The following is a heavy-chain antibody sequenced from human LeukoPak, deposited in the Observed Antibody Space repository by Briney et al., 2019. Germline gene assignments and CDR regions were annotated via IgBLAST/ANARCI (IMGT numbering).Heavy chain of an antibody. V-gene: IGHV3-30-3*01. J-gene: IGHJ5*02. Sequence: GGSLRLSCAASGFTFSSYAMHWVRQAPGKGLEWVAVISYDGSNKYYADSVKGRFTISRDNSKNTLYLQMNSLRAEDAAVYYCAKGGWNSWFDPWGQGTLVSVSS. D-gene: IGHD1-1*01. CDR1: GFTFSSYA. CDR2: ISYDGSNK. CDR3: AKGGWNSWFDP.